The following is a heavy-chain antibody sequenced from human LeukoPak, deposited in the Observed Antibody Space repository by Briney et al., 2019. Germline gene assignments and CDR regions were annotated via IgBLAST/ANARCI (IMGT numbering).Heavy chain of an antibody. D-gene: IGHD2-2*01. CDR2: IWYDGSNK. V-gene: IGHV3-33*01. J-gene: IGHJ6*02. CDR1: GFTFSSNG. CDR3: ARDQSSPYQLLGTLFGMDV. Sequence: PGGSLRLSCAASGFTFSSNGMHWVRQAPGKGLEWEAVIWYDGSNKYYADSVKGRFTISRDNSKNTLYLQMNSLRAEDTAVYYCARDQSSPYQLLGTLFGMDVWGQGTTVTVSS.